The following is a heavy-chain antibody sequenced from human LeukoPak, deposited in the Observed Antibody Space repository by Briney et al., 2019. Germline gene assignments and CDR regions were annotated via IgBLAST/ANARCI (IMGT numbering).Heavy chain of an antibody. Sequence: SETLSLTCTVSGGSISSYYWSWIRQPPGKGLEWIGEINHSGSTNYNPSLKSRVTISVDTSKNQFSLKLSSVTAADTAVYYCAKTPYYSSSWYNWFDPWGQGTLVTVSS. J-gene: IGHJ5*02. CDR2: INHSGST. D-gene: IGHD6-13*01. CDR3: AKTPYYSSSWYNWFDP. CDR1: GGSISSYY. V-gene: IGHV4-34*01.